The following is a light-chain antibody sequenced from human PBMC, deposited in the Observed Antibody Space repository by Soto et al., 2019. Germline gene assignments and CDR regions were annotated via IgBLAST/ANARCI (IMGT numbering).Light chain of an antibody. CDR3: SSYTNGNTLVV. CDR2: DVN. V-gene: IGLV2-14*03. J-gene: IGLJ2*01. Sequence: QSALTQPASGSGSPGQSITISCTGSSSDIDDYGFISWFQQHPGKAPKDVIYDVNNRPSGVSNRSSGSKSGNTASLSISGLQAEDEADYFCSSYTNGNTLVVFGGGTKLTVL. CDR1: SSDIDDYGF.